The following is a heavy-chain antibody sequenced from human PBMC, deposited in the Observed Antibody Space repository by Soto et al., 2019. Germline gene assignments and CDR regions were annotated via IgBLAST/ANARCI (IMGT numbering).Heavy chain of an antibody. CDR2: IYYSGST. CDR1: GGSISSSSYY. CDR3: AREAEYYYDSSGYWDWYFDL. Sequence: SETLSLTCTVSGGSISSSSYYWGWIRQPPGKGLEWFGSIYYSGSTYYNPSLKSRVTISVDTSKNQFSLKLSSVTAADTAVYYCAREAEYYYDSSGYWDWYFDLWGRGNLVT. V-gene: IGHV4-39*02. J-gene: IGHJ2*01. D-gene: IGHD3-22*01.